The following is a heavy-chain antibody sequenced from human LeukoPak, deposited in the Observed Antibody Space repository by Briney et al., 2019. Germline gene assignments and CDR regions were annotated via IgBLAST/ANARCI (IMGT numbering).Heavy chain of an antibody. CDR1: GFTFSSYA. J-gene: IGHJ4*02. CDR3: ATSYYDFYYFDY. D-gene: IGHD3-3*01. V-gene: IGHV3-30-3*01. Sequence: PGGSLRLSCAASGFTFSSYAMHWVRQAPGKGLEWVAVISYDGSNKYYADSVKGRFTISRDNSKNTLYLQMNSLRAEDTALYYCATSYYDFYYFDYWGQGTLVTVSS. CDR2: ISYDGSNK.